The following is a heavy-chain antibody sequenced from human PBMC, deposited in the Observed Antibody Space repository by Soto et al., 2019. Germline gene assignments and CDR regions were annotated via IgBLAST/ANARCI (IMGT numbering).Heavy chain of an antibody. CDR1: GDSISNYY. J-gene: IGHJ5*02. D-gene: IGHD6-13*01. Sequence: PSETLSLTCTVSGDSISNYYWSWIRQSAEKRLEWIGRVSSTGSSYYNPSLKSRVTISVDTSKNQVSLNLTSVTAADTAVYYCARGVPAAGTDWFDPWGQGTLVTSPQ. V-gene: IGHV4-4*07. CDR2: VSSTGSS. CDR3: ARGVPAAGTDWFDP.